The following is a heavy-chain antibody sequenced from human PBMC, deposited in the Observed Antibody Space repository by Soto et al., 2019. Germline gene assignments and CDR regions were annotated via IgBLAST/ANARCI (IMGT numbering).Heavy chain of an antibody. CDR3: ARDSRSARFGELLKDYGMDV. J-gene: IGHJ6*02. V-gene: IGHV4-31*03. Sequence: SETLSLTCTVSGGSISSGGYYWSWIRQHPGKGLEWIGYIYYSGSTYYNPSLKSRVTISVDTSKNQFSLKLSSVTAADTAVYYCARDSRSARFGELLKDYGMDVWGQGTTVTVYS. CDR2: IYYSGST. CDR1: GGSISSGGYY. D-gene: IGHD3-10*01.